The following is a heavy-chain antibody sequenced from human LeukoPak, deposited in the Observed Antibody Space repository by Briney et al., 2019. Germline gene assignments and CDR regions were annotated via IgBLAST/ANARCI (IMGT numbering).Heavy chain of an antibody. CDR3: AKGYCSSTSCYFDY. CDR2: ISWNSGNI. CDR1: GFTFDDYA. D-gene: IGHD2-2*01. V-gene: IGHV3-9*01. J-gene: IGHJ4*02. Sequence: QPGRSPRLSCAASGFTFDDYAMHWVRQGPGKGLEWVSGISWNSGNIGYADSVKGRFTISRDNAKNSLYLQMNSLRPEDTALYYCAKGYCSSTSCYFDYWGQGTLVTVSS.